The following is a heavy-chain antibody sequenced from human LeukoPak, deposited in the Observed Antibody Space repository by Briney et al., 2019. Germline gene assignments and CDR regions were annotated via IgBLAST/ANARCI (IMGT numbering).Heavy chain of an antibody. CDR1: GFTFSSYS. J-gene: IGHJ4*02. D-gene: IGHD2-21*01. CDR3: ARDVVVRGTVLDY. Sequence: PGGALRLYCAASGFTFSSYSMNWVRQAPGKGLEWVSSISSSSSYIYYADSVKGRFTISRDNAKNSLYLQMNSLRAEDTAVYYCARDVVVRGTVLDYWGQGTLVTVSS. CDR2: ISSSSSYI. V-gene: IGHV3-21*01.